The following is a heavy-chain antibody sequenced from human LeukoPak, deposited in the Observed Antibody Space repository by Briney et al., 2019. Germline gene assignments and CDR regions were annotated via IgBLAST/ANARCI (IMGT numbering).Heavy chain of an antibody. CDR3: ARPNSYYDSSGRDY. CDR2: ISSSSSTI. CDR1: GFTFSSYS. Sequence: GGSLRLSCAASGFTFSSYSMNWVRQAPGKGLEWVSYISSSSSTIYYADSVKGRFTISRDNVKNSLYLQMNSLRAEDTAVYYCARPNSYYDSSGRDYWGQGTLVTVSS. V-gene: IGHV3-48*01. J-gene: IGHJ4*02. D-gene: IGHD3-22*01.